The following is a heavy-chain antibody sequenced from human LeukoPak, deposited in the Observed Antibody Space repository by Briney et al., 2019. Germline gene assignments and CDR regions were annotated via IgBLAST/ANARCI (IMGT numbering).Heavy chain of an antibody. CDR3: ARHVANYYDSSGYYYDY. Sequence: SETLSLTCTVSGGSISSYYWSWIRQPPGKGLEWIGYIYYSGSTNYNPSLKSRVTISVDTSKNQFSLKLSSVTAADTAVYYCARHVANYYDSSGYYYDYWGQGTLVTVSS. V-gene: IGHV4-59*08. CDR1: GGSISSYY. J-gene: IGHJ4*02. CDR2: IYYSGST. D-gene: IGHD3-22*01.